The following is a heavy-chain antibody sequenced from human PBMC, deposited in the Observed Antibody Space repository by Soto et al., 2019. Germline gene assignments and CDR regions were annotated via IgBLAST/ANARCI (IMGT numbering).Heavy chain of an antibody. J-gene: IGHJ4*02. CDR2: ISYDGSNK. CDR1: GFTFSSYG. D-gene: IGHD5-18*01. Sequence: LRLSCAASGFTFSSYGMHWVRQAPGKGLEWVAVISYDGSNKYYADSVKGRFTISRDNSKNTLYLQMNSLRAEDTAVYYCAKDDGLQADTAMVTGFDYWGQGTLVTVSS. V-gene: IGHV3-30*18. CDR3: AKDDGLQADTAMVTGFDY.